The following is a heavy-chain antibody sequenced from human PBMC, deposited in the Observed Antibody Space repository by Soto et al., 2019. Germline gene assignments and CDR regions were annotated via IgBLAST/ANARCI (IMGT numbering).Heavy chain of an antibody. CDR1: GGTFSSYA. CDR2: IIPIFGTA. V-gene: IGHV1-69*13. J-gene: IGHJ6*02. Sequence: SVKVSCKASGGTFSSYAISWVRQAPGQGLEWMGGIIPIFGTANYAQKFQGRVTITADESTSTAYMELSSLRSEDTAVYYCARPQYYGSGSYYKRDYYYYYGMDVWGQGTTVTVS. D-gene: IGHD3-10*01. CDR3: ARPQYYGSGSYYKRDYYYYYGMDV.